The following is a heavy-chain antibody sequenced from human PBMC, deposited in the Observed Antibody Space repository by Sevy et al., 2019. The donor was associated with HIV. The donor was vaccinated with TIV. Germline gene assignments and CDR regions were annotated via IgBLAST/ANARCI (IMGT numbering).Heavy chain of an antibody. CDR1: GFTFSNYG. CDR2: ISVTSART. V-gene: IGHV3-23*01. J-gene: IGHJ3*02. Sequence: GGSLRLSCVGSGFTFSNYGMTWVRQAPGKGLEWVSSISVTSARTYYADSVRDRFTVSRDNSENTLYLQMNSLRAEDTAVYYYAKDPNDYCHSFDIWGQGTLVTVSS. D-gene: IGHD1-1*01. CDR3: AKDPNDYCHSFDI.